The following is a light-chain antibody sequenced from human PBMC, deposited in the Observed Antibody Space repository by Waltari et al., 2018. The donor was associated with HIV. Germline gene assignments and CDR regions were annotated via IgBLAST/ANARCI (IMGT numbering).Light chain of an antibody. CDR2: EVS. CDR3: SSYTTRNTRV. J-gene: IGLJ3*02. CDR1: SSDVGVYNY. V-gene: IGLV2-14*01. Sequence: QSALTQPASVSGSPGQSITISCPGPSSDVGVYNYVSWYQQHPGKAPKLMFYEVSNRPSGVSNRFSGSKSGNTASLTISGLQAEDEADYYCSSYTTRNTRVFGGGTTLTVL.